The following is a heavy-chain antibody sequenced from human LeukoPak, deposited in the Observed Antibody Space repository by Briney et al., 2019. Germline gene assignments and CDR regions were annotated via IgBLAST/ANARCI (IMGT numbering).Heavy chain of an antibody. V-gene: IGHV4-30-2*01. CDR1: GGSISSGGYY. Sequence: TSETLSLTCTVSGGSISSGGYYWSWIRQHPGKGLEWIGYIYDSGSKYYNPSLKSRVTISVDKSKNQFSLNLSSVTAADTAVYYCARGVPAAVTNYFDYWGQGTLVTVSS. CDR3: ARGVPAAVTNYFDY. CDR2: IYDSGSK. J-gene: IGHJ4*02. D-gene: IGHD2-2*01.